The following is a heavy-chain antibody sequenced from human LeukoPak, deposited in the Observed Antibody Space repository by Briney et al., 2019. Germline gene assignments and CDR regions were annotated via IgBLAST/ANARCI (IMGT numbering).Heavy chain of an antibody. CDR3: AKESTSYCSGGSCYSGYMDV. D-gene: IGHD2-15*01. Sequence: PGGSLRLSCAASGFTFDDYAMHWVRQAPGKGLEWVSGISWNSGSIGYADSAKGRFTISRDNAKNSLYLQMNSLRAEDMALYYCAKESTSYCSGGSCYSGYMDVWGKGTTVTVSS. J-gene: IGHJ6*03. CDR2: ISWNSGSI. V-gene: IGHV3-9*03. CDR1: GFTFDDYA.